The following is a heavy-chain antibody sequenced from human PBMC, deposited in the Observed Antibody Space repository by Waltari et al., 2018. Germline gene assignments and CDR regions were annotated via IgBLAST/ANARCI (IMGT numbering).Heavy chain of an antibody. CDR1: GGSIGTYC. Sequence: QVQLQESGPGLVKPLETLSLTCTVSGGSIGTYCWRWIRQPPGRGLEWIGYIYYSGSTSYNPSLKSRLTISVDTPNNQFSLKLNAVTAADTAVYYCARHGRGTRGYSYGYGMDVWGQGTTVTVSS. V-gene: IGHV4-59*08. D-gene: IGHD5-18*01. J-gene: IGHJ6*01. CDR3: ARHGRGTRGYSYGYGMDV. CDR2: IYYSGST.